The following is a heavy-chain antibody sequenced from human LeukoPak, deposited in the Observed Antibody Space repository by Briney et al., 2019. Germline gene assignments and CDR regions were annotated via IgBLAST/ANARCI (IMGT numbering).Heavy chain of an antibody. V-gene: IGHV1-69*05. D-gene: IGHD6-13*01. CDR2: IIPIFGTA. Sequence: ASVKVSCKASGGTFSSYAISWVRQAPGQGLEWMGRIIPIFGTANYAQKFQGRVTITTDESTSTAYMELSSLRSEDTAVYYCASGTPGIAAAGLLNYFDYWGQGTLVTVSS. CDR1: GGTFSSYA. J-gene: IGHJ4*02. CDR3: ASGTPGIAAAGLLNYFDY.